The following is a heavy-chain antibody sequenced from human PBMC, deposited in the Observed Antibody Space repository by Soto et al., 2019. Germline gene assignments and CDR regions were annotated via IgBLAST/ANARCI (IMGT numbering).Heavy chain of an antibody. Sequence: QVQLVESGGGVVQPGRSLRLSCAASGFTFSHYGIHWVRQAPGKGLEWLAVISYDGSNKHYADSVKGRFTVSRDNSKITLYLQMNSLRAEDTAVYFCARDSGKYQGRIDYWGQGTLVTVSS. V-gene: IGHV3-30*03. CDR2: ISYDGSNK. CDR1: GFTFSHYG. J-gene: IGHJ4*02. D-gene: IGHD1-26*01. CDR3: ARDSGKYQGRIDY.